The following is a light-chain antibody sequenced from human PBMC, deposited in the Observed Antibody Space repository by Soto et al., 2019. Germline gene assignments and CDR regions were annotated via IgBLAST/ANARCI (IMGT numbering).Light chain of an antibody. CDR3: GTWDNSLSLPYV. CDR1: SSNIGNNY. V-gene: IGLV1-51*02. Sequence: QSVLTQPPSVSAAPGQKVTNSCSGSSSNIGNNYVSWYQQLPGTAPKLLIFENNKRPSGIPDRFSASKSGTSATLAITGLQTGDAADYYCGTWDNSLSLPYVFGTGTKLTVL. J-gene: IGLJ1*01. CDR2: ENN.